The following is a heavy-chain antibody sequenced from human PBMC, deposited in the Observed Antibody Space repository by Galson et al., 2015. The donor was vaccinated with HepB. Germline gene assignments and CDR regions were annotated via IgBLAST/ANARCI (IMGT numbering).Heavy chain of an antibody. CDR1: GFTFNSYS. CDR2: ISSSSTAI. V-gene: IGHV3-48*01. CDR3: ARGIPGLTTRGQHLDS. J-gene: IGHJ4*02. Sequence: SLRLSCAASGFTFNSYSMNWVRQAPGKGLEWVSYISSSSTAIYSADSVKGRFTIYRDNARNSLYLQMNNLRAEDTAVYYCARGIPGLTTRGQHLDSWGQGTLVTVSS. D-gene: IGHD4-17*01.